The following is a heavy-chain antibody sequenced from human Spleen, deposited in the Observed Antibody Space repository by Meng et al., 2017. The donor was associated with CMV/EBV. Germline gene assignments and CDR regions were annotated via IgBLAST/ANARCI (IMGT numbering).Heavy chain of an antibody. CDR3: ARGRVGASWFDP. CDR1: GYTFTSYD. V-gene: IGHV1-18*01. Sequence: ASVKVSCKASGYTFTSYDINWVRQATGQGLEWMGWISADNGDTNYAQKVQGRVTMTTDTSTRTAYMELRSLESDDTAVYYCARGRVGASWFDPWGQGTLVTVSS. D-gene: IGHD1-26*01. J-gene: IGHJ5*02. CDR2: ISADNGDT.